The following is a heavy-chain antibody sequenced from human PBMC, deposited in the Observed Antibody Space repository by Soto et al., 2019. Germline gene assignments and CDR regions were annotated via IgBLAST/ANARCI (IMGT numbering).Heavy chain of an antibody. Sequence: GESLKISCKGSGYSFTSYWIGWVLQMPGKGLEWMGIIYPGDSDTRYSPSFQGQVTISADKSISTAYLQWSSLKASDTAMYYCARLDYCSGGSCHYYYGMDVWGQGTTVTSP. D-gene: IGHD2-15*01. CDR1: GYSFTSYW. CDR2: IYPGDSDT. J-gene: IGHJ6*02. CDR3: ARLDYCSGGSCHYYYGMDV. V-gene: IGHV5-51*01.